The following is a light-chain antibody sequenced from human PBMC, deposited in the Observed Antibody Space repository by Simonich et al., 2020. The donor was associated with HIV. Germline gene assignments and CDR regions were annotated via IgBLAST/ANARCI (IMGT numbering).Light chain of an antibody. J-gene: IGKJ4*01. CDR3: QQRSNWPLT. V-gene: IGKV3-15*01. CDR1: QSVGSN. Sequence: EIVMTQSPATLSVSPGERSTLSCRASQSVGSNLAWYQQKPGQAPRLLSYGASTRATDIPARVSGSGSGTEFTLTISSLQSEDFAVYYCQQRSNWPLTFGGGTKVEIK. CDR2: GAS.